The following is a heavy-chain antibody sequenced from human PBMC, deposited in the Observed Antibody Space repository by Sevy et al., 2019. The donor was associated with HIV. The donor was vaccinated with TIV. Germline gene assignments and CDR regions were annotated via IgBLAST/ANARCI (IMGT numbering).Heavy chain of an antibody. V-gene: IGHV1-24*01. CDR3: ATDAGTKPGYYYYGMDV. J-gene: IGHJ6*02. Sequence: ASVKFSCKVSGYTLTELSMHWVRQAPGKGLEWMGGFDPEDGETIYAQKFQGRVTMTEDTSTDTAYMELSSLRSEDTAVYYCATDAGTKPGYYYYGMDVWGQGTTVTVSS. CDR2: FDPEDGET. D-gene: IGHD1-7*01. CDR1: GYTLTELS.